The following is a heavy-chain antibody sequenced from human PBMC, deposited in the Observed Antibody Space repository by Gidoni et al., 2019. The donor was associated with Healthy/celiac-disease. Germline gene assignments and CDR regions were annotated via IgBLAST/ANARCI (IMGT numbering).Heavy chain of an antibody. CDR3: ARVRDLTRRPTRPGYYYYYYMDV. V-gene: IGHV1-69*01. CDR2: IIPIFGTA. J-gene: IGHJ6*03. Sequence: QVQLVQSGAEVKKPGSSVKVSCKASGGTFISYAISWVRQAPGQGREWMGGIIPIFGTANYAQKFQGRVTITADESTSTAYMELSSLRSEDTAVYYCARVRDLTRRPTRPGYYYYYYMDVWGKGTTVTVSS. CDR1: GGTFISYA. D-gene: IGHD3-10*01.